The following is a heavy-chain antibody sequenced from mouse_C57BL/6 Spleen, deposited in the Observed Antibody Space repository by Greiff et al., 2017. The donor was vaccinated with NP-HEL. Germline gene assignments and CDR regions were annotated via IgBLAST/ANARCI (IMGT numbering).Heavy chain of an antibody. CDR2: IYPGDGDT. Sequence: VQLVESGPELVKPGASVKISCKASGYAFSSSWMNWVKQRPGKGLEWIGRIYPGDGDTNYNGKFKGKATLTADKSSSTAYMQLSSLTSEDSAVYFCARVGELRLRFAYWGQGTLVTVSA. D-gene: IGHD3-2*02. CDR3: ARVGELRLRFAY. CDR1: GYAFSSSW. J-gene: IGHJ3*01. V-gene: IGHV1-82*01.